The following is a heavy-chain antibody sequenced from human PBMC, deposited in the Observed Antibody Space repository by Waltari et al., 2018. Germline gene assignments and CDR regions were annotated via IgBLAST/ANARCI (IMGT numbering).Heavy chain of an antibody. Sequence: QITLKESGPALLRPTQTLTLTCTFSGFSLSVSEVGVAWVRQPPGKALAWLALIYWNDDKRYSPSLKTRLTVTKDTSKNQVVLTMTNMDPVDTATYYCAHSRGNYMVTDRPLDYWSQGSLVTVSS. V-gene: IGHV2-5*01. CDR3: AHSRGNYMVTDRPLDY. D-gene: IGHD2-21*02. J-gene: IGHJ4*02. CDR1: GFSLSVSEVG. CDR2: IYWNDDK.